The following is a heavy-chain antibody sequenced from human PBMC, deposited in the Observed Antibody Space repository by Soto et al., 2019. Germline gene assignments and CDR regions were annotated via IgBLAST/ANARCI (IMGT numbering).Heavy chain of an antibody. CDR3: ARDPGSRGNYYFDC. CDR2: ISSSSTYI. CDR1: GFTFTTYS. V-gene: IGHV3-21*01. Sequence: GGSLRLSCEASGFTFTTYSLNWVRQVPGKGLEWVSSISSSSTYIYYSDSVRGRFTISRDNAKNSLYLQMNSLRAEDTAVYYCARDPGSRGNYYFDCWGQGTLVTVSS. D-gene: IGHD6-13*01. J-gene: IGHJ4*02.